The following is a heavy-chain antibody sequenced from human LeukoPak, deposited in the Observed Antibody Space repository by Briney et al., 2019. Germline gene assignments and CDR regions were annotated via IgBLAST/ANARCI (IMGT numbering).Heavy chain of an antibody. D-gene: IGHD4-17*01. V-gene: IGHV4-34*01. CDR3: ARLYGDYLYYYMDV. CDR2: INHSGST. CDR1: GGSFSGYY. J-gene: IGHJ6*03. Sequence: SETLSLTCAVYGGSFSGYYWSWTRQPPGKGLEWIGEINHSGSTNYNPSLKSRVTISVDTSKNQFSLKLSSVTAADTAVYYCARLYGDYLYYYMDVWGKGTTVTVSS.